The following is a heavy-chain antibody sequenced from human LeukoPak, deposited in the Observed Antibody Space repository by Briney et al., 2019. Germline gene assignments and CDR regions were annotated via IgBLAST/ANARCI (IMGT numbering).Heavy chain of an antibody. V-gene: IGHV3-53*04. CDR1: GFTFSSYA. CDR3: ARVSLTYYYDSSALPDAFDI. D-gene: IGHD3-22*01. J-gene: IGHJ3*02. CDR2: IYSGGST. Sequence: GGSLRLSCAASGFTFSSYAMHWVRQAPGKGLEWVSVIYSGGSTYYADSVKGRFTISRHNSKNTLYLQMNSLRAEDTAVYYCARVSLTYYYDSSALPDAFDIWGQGTMVTVSS.